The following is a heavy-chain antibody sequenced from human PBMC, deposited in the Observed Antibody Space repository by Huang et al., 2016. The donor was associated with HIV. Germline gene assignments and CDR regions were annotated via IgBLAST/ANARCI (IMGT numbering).Heavy chain of an antibody. CDR3: ATKTAAMDI. CDR1: TFTFGAYW. CDR2: IKQDESEK. D-gene: IGHD1-7*01. J-gene: IGHJ6*02. V-gene: IGHV3-7*01. Sequence: ESGGRLVQPGGSIRLSCVGSTFTFGAYWMSWVRQSPGKGLEWVANIKQDESEKYYVESVKGRFNISRDNAKKVLFLEMNNVRVEDTATYYCATKTAAMDIWGQGTTVTVS.